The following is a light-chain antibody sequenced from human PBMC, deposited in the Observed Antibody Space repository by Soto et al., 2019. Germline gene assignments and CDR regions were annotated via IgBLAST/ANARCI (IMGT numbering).Light chain of an antibody. CDR2: SNN. CDR1: SSNIGSNT. J-gene: IGLJ1*01. CDR3: AEWDDSLNGYV. Sequence: QSVLTQPPPASGTPGQRVTISCSGSSSNIGSNTVNWYQQLPGTAPKLLIYSNNQRPSGVPDRFSGSKSGTSASLAISGLQSEDEADYYCAEWDDSLNGYVFGSGTKVTVL. V-gene: IGLV1-44*01.